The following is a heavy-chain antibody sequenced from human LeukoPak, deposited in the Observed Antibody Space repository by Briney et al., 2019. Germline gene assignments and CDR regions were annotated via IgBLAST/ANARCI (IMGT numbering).Heavy chain of an antibody. CDR3: ARDAAMARNYYYYYYYYMDV. V-gene: IGHV3-11*04. D-gene: IGHD5-18*01. CDR1: GFTFSDYY. J-gene: IGHJ6*03. CDR2: ISSSGSTI. Sequence: PGGSLRLSCAASGFTFSDYYMSWIRQAPGKGLEWVSYISSSGSTIYYADSVKGRFTISRDNAKNSLYLQMNSLRAEDTAVYYCARDAAMARNYYYYYYYYMDVWGKGTTVTVSS.